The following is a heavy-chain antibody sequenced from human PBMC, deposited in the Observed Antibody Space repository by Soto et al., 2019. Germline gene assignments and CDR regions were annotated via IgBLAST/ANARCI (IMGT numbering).Heavy chain of an antibody. CDR2: MSAYNGNT. V-gene: IGHV1-18*01. Sequence: QVQLVQSGAEVKKPGASVKVSCKASGYTFTSYGICWVRQAPGQGLEWMGWMSAYNGNTNYAQKLQGRVTMTTDTSTSTAYMELRRLRFDDTAVYYCARVMAVWGSYRTVDYWGQGTLVTVSS. CDR1: GYTFTSYG. D-gene: IGHD3-16*02. J-gene: IGHJ4*02. CDR3: ARVMAVWGSYRTVDY.